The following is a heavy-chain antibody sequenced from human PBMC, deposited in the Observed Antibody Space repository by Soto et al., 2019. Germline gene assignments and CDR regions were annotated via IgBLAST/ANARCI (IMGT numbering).Heavy chain of an antibody. V-gene: IGHV4-39*01. Sequence: SETLSLTRTVSGGSISSSSYYWGWIRQPPGKGLEWIGSIYYSGSTYYNPSLKSRVTISVDTSKNQFSLKLSSVTAADTAVYYCARPPPNVDAFDIWGQGTMVTVSS. CDR2: IYYSGST. D-gene: IGHD7-27*01. CDR3: ARPPPNVDAFDI. J-gene: IGHJ3*02. CDR1: GGSISSSSYY.